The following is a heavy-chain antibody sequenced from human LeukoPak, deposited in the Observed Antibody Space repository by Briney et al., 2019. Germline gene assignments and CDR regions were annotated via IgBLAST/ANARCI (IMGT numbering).Heavy chain of an antibody. J-gene: IGHJ4*02. D-gene: IGHD4-17*01. Sequence: ASVKVSCKASGYTFTGYYMHWVRQAPGQGLEWMGWINPNSGGTNYAQKFQGRVTMTRDTSISTAYMELSRLRSDDTAVYYCARERTTVTMPNLRPQYYFDYWGQGTLVTVSS. V-gene: IGHV1-2*02. CDR1: GYTFTGYY. CDR2: INPNSGGT. CDR3: ARERTTVTMPNLRPQYYFDY.